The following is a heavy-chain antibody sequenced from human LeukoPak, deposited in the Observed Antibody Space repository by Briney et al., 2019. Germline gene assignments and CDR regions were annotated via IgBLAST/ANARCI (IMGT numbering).Heavy chain of an antibody. J-gene: IGHJ4*02. Sequence: GGSLRLSCAASGFTFSSYEMNWVRQAPGKGLEWVSYISSSGSTIYYADSVKGRFTISRDNAKNSLYLQMNSLRAEDTAVYYCASEKYSSSPFRYWGQGTLVTVSS. CDR3: ASEKYSSSPFRY. D-gene: IGHD6-13*01. CDR1: GFTFSSYE. CDR2: ISSSGSTI. V-gene: IGHV3-48*03.